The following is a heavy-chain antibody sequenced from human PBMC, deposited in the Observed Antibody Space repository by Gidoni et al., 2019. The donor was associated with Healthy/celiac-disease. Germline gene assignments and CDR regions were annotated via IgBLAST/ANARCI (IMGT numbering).Heavy chain of an antibody. CDR2: IWYDGSNK. D-gene: IGHD3-10*01. CDR1: GFTFSSYG. J-gene: IGHJ6*02. Sequence: QVQLVESGGGVVQPGRSLRLSCAASGFTFSSYGMHWVRQAPGKGLEWVAVIWYDGSNKYYADSVKGRFTISRDNSKNTLYLQMNSLRAEDTAVYYCARMHYYGSGSYWDYYYGMDVWGQGTTVTVSS. CDR3: ARMHYYGSGSYWDYYYGMDV. V-gene: IGHV3-33*01.